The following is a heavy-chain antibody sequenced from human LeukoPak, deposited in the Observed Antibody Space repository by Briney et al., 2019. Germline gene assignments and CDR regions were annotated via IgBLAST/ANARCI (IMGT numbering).Heavy chain of an antibody. J-gene: IGHJ4*02. CDR1: GFTFSSYW. Sequence: GSLRLSCAASGFTFSSYWMSWGRQAPGKGLDWGANIKQDGSEKYYVDSVKRRFTISRDNAKNSLYLQMNSLRAEDTAVYYCAREIEEYYYDSSGYYYDYWGQGTLATVSS. CDR3: AREIEEYYYDSSGYYYDY. D-gene: IGHD3-22*01. V-gene: IGHV3-7*01. CDR2: IKQDGSEK.